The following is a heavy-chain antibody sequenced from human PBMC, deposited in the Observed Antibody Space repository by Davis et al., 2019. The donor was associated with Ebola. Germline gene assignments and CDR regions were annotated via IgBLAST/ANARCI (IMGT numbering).Heavy chain of an antibody. Sequence: SETLSLTCAVYGGSFSGYYWSWIRQPPGKGLEWIGEINHSGSTNYNPFLKSRVTISVDTSKNQFSLKLSSVTAADTAVYYCARAVGSSTSWFDPWGQGTLVTVSS. D-gene: IGHD2-2*01. V-gene: IGHV4-34*01. CDR1: GGSFSGYY. CDR2: INHSGST. CDR3: ARAVGSSTSWFDP. J-gene: IGHJ5*02.